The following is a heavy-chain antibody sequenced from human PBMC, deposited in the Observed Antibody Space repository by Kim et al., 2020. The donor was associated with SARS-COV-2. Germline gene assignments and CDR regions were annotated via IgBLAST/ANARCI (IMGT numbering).Heavy chain of an antibody. D-gene: IGHD3-16*02. Sequence: YAQKFQGRVTMTRNTSISTAYMELSSLRSEDTAVYYCASMITFGGVIVDYWGQGTLVTVSS. J-gene: IGHJ4*02. CDR3: ASMITFGGVIVDY. V-gene: IGHV1-8*01.